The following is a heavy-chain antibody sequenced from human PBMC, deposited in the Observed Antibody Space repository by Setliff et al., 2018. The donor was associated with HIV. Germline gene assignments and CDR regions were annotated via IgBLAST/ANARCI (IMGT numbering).Heavy chain of an antibody. V-gene: IGHV3-7*01. CDR3: AREYSSSWYSYYYYGMDV. CDR2: IKQDGSEK. CDR1: GFTFSSYW. Sequence: GGSLRLSCAASGFTFSSYWMSWVRQAPGKGLEWVANIKQDGSEKYYVDSVKGRFTISRDNAKNSLYLQMNSLRAEDTAVYYCAREYSSSWYSYYYYGMDVWGQGTTVTVSS. J-gene: IGHJ6*02. D-gene: IGHD6-13*01.